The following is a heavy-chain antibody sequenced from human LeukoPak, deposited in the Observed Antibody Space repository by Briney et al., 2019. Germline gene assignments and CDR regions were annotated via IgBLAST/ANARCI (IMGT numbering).Heavy chain of an antibody. Sequence: SETLSLTCTVAGGSISSYYWSWIRQPAGKGLGWIGRIYTRGSTNYNPSLKSRATMSGATSKNHFSLKLSSVTAAATAVYYSASGRRGEQQLDYWGQGTLVTVSS. CDR2: IYTRGST. V-gene: IGHV4-4*07. D-gene: IGHD6-13*01. J-gene: IGHJ4*02. CDR3: ASGRRGEQQLDY. CDR1: GGSISSYY.